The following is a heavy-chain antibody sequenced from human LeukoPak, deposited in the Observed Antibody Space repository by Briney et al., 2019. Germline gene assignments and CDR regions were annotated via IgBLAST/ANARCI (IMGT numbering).Heavy chain of an antibody. J-gene: IGHJ4*02. CDR3: AKKIAVAGQNFDY. Sequence: GGSLRLSCAASGFTFSTYGMSWVRQAPGKGLEWVSGISGSGGSTLYADSVKGRFTISRDNSKNTLYLQMNSLRVEDTAVYFCAKKIAVAGQNFDYWGQGTLVTVSS. CDR2: ISGSGGST. D-gene: IGHD6-19*01. V-gene: IGHV3-23*01. CDR1: GFTFSTYG.